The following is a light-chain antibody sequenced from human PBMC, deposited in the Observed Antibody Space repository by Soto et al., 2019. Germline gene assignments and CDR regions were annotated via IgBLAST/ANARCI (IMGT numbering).Light chain of an antibody. CDR2: GVS. Sequence: EIVLTQSPGTLSLSPRERATLSCRASQSVTSNSLAWYQHRPGQAPRLLIYGVSNRAPGIPDRFSGSGSGTHFNLAISRLEPEDFAVYYCQQYAASPRTFGQGTQVEVK. CDR1: QSVTSNS. CDR3: QQYAASPRT. V-gene: IGKV3-20*01. J-gene: IGKJ1*01.